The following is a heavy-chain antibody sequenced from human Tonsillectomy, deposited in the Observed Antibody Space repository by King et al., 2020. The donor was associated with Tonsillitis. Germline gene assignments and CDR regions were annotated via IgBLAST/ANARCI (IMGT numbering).Heavy chain of an antibody. CDR2: ISGSDNST. CDR3: AKGNISSWYGGYGDWYFDL. J-gene: IGHJ2*01. CDR1: GFTFSSYP. D-gene: IGHD6-13*01. Sequence: VQLVESGEGLVQPGGSLRLSCAASGFTFSSYPMGWVRQAPGKGLEWVSGISGSDNSTYYGDSVKGRFTISRDNSKKTLYLQMNSLRAEDTAVYYCAKGNISSWYGGYGDWYFDLWGRGTLVTVSS. V-gene: IGHV3-23*04.